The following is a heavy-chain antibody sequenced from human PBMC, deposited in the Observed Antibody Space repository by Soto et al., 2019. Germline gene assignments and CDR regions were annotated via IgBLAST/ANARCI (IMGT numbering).Heavy chain of an antibody. CDR1: GDTCGMFT. J-gene: IGHJ5*02. CDR3: ARDPSTINKLIGVWFDP. Sequence: SVKVSCKASGDTCGMFTINWVRQSPLQWLEGMGGIKPISDITNYAQRFQGRVTFTADASTSTVYLELSSLRSEDTAMYYCARDPSTINKLIGVWFDPWGQGTRVTV. V-gene: IGHV1-69*13. CDR2: IKPISDIT. D-gene: IGHD4-4*01.